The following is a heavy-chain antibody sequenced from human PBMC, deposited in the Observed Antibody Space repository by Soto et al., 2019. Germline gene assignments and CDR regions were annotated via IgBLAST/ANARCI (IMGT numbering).Heavy chain of an antibody. V-gene: IGHV1-46*01. J-gene: IGHJ4*02. CDR2: INPSGGST. CDR1: GYTFTSYY. CDR3: ARDYYDFWIGYSYYFDY. Sequence: ASVKVSCKASGYTFTSYYMHWVRQAPGQGLEWMGIINPSGGSTSYAQKFQGRVTMTRDTSTSTVYMELGSLRSEDTAVYYCARDYYDFWIGYSYYFDYWGQGTLVTVSS. D-gene: IGHD3-3*01.